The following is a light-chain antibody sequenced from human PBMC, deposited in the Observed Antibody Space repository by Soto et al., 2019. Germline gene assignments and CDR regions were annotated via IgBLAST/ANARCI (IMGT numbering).Light chain of an antibody. J-gene: IGKJ1*01. CDR1: QSLTRN. CDR2: GAS. V-gene: IGKV3-20*01. CDR3: QQYGSSPIT. Sequence: EIVMTQSPATLSESPGERVTLSCRASQSLTRNLAWYQHKPGQSPRLLIYGASNRATGIPDRFSGSGSGTDFTLTISRLEPEDFAVYYCQQYGSSPITFGQGTKVDIK.